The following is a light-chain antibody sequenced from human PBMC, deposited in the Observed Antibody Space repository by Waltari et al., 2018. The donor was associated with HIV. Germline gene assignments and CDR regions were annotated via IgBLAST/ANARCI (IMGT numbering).Light chain of an antibody. CDR2: NNN. V-gene: IGLV1-44*01. CDR1: NSNIGSNT. J-gene: IGLJ2*01. Sequence: QSVLTQPPSASGTPGQRVTISCSGRNSNIGSNTVNWYQQLPGTAPKLLIDNNNQRPAGVSDRFSGSKSGTSASLAISGLQSEDEADYYCAAWDDSLNAHVLFGGGTKLTVL. CDR3: AAWDDSLNAHVL.